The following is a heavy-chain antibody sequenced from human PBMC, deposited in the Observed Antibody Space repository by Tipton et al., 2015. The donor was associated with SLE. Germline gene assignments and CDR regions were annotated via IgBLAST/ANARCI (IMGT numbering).Heavy chain of an antibody. Sequence: TLSLTCSASGGSLSSTTYFWAWIRQPPGKGLEWIGSIFYVGSTFYNPSLQSRSTISIDTSKNQFSLHLKSVTAADSAVYFCARSLSRKWTLDRWGQGTLVTVSS. J-gene: IGHJ5*02. V-gene: IGHV4-39*07. CDR1: GGSLSSTTYF. CDR2: IFYVGST. CDR3: ARSLSRKWTLDR. D-gene: IGHD1-26*01.